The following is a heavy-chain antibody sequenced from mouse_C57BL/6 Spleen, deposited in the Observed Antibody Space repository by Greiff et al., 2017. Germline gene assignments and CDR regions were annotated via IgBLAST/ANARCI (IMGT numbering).Heavy chain of an antibody. CDR3: ARIGDYGFGY. J-gene: IGHJ2*01. Sequence: QVTLKVSGPGILQPSQTLSLTCSFSGFSLSTFGMGVGWIRPPSGKGLEWLAHIWWDDDKYNSPALKSRPPISKDTSNSRVSLKVANVDTAATATYYCARIGDYGFGYWGQGTTLTVSS. D-gene: IGHD2-4*01. CDR1: GFSLSTFGMG. V-gene: IGHV8-8*01. CDR2: IWWDDDK.